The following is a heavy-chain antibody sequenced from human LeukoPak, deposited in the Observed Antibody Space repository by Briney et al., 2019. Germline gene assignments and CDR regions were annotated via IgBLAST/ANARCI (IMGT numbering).Heavy chain of an antibody. D-gene: IGHD2-21*02. CDR2: IIPILDIA. Sequence: ASVKVSCKASGGTFSSYALTWVRQAPGQGLEWMGRIIPILDIANYAQTFQGRVTITADKSTSTAYIELSSLSSEDTAVYYCARDVAYCGGDCLSRAFDIWGQGTMVTVSS. CDR3: ARDVAYCGGDCLSRAFDI. J-gene: IGHJ3*02. V-gene: IGHV1-69*04. CDR1: GGTFSSYA.